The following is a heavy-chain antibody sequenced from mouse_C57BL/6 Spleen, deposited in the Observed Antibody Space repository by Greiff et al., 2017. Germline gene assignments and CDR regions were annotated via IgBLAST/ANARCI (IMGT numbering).Heavy chain of an antibody. V-gene: IGHV1-80*01. CDR2: IYPGDGDT. CDR3: ARSRYYGSHWYFDV. D-gene: IGHD1-1*01. J-gene: IGHJ1*03. CDR1: GYAFSSYW. Sequence: VQLQQSGAELVKPGASVKISCKASGYAFSSYWMNWVKQRPGKGLEWIGQIYPGDGDTNYNGKFKGKATLTADKSSSTAYMQLSSLTSEDSAVYVCARSRYYGSHWYFDVWGTGTTVTVSS.